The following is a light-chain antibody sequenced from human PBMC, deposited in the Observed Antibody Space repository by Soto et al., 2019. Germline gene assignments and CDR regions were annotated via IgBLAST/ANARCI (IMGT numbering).Light chain of an antibody. CDR2: EVS. CDR3: SAYTSSTPDVV. V-gene: IGLV2-14*01. J-gene: IGLJ2*01. CDR1: SSDVGGYNY. Sequence: QSALTQPASVSGSPGQSITISCTGTSSDVGGYNYVSWYQQHPGKAPKLMIYEVSNRPSGVSNRFSGSKSGNTASLTISGLQAEDEADYCCSAYTSSTPDVVFGGGTKLTVL.